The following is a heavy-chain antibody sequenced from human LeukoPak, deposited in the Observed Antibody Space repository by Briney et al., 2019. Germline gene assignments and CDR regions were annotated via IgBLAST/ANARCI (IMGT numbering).Heavy chain of an antibody. D-gene: IGHD3-16*01. J-gene: IGHJ3*02. CDR1: GGSFSGYY. CDR3: ARRGSYGRDAFDI. CDR2: IYYSGST. Sequence: SETLSLTCAVYGGSFSGYYWSWIRQPPGKGLEWIGSIYYSGSTYYNPSLKSRVTISVDTSKNQFSLKLSSVTAADTAVYYCARRGSYGRDAFDIWGQGTMVTVSS. V-gene: IGHV4-34*01.